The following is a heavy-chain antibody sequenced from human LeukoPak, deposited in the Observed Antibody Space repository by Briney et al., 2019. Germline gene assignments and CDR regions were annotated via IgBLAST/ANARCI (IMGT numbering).Heavy chain of an antibody. CDR3: AKDIAAAVIVGWFDP. V-gene: IGHV3-23*01. Sequence: GGSLRLSCAASGLTFSSYGMSWVRQAPGKGLEWVSAISGSGGSTYYADSVKGRFTISRDNSKNTLYLQMNSLRAEDTAVYYCAKDIAAAVIVGWFDPWGQGTLVTVSS. D-gene: IGHD6-13*01. CDR1: GLTFSSYG. CDR2: ISGSGGST. J-gene: IGHJ5*02.